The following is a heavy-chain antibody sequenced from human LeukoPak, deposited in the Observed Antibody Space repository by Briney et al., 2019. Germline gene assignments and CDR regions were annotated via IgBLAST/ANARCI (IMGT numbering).Heavy chain of an antibody. Sequence: PSQTLSLTCAISGDSVSSNSAAWNWIRQSPSRGLEWLGRTYYRSKWFNDYALSVKSRITINPDTSKNQFSLQLNSVTPEDTAVYYCARTNLGNYYDTSGYYSWGQGTLVTVSS. CDR2: TYYRSKWFN. V-gene: IGHV6-1*01. D-gene: IGHD3-22*01. J-gene: IGHJ4*02. CDR1: GDSVSSNSAA. CDR3: ARTNLGNYYDTSGYYS.